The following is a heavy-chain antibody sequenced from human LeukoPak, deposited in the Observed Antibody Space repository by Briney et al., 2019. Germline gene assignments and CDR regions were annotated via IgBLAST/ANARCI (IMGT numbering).Heavy chain of an antibody. CDR1: GFTFRVYA. CDR2: IWYDGSNK. V-gene: IGHV3-33*01. CDR3: ARGTTVTTVPDY. Sequence: GGSLRLSCAASGFTFRVYAMHWVRQTPGKGLEWVAVIWYDGSNKYCADSVKGRFTISRDNSKNTLYLQMNSLRAEDTAVYYCARGTTVTTVPDYWGQGTLVTVSS. J-gene: IGHJ4*02. D-gene: IGHD4-17*01.